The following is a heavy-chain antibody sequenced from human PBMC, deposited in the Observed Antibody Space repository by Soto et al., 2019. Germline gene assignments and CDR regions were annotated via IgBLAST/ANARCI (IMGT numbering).Heavy chain of an antibody. Sequence: EVQLLESGGGLVQPGGSLRLSCAASGFTFSSYAMSWVRQAPGKGLEWVSALSGSGGSTYYADSVKGRFTISRDNSKNTLYGQMTSLRVGDTAVYDGGKRAKYNSGPGDYWGRGTLVTVS. CDR3: GKRAKYNSGPGDY. CDR2: LSGSGGST. V-gene: IGHV3-23*01. CDR1: GFTFSSYA. J-gene: IGHJ4*02. D-gene: IGHD6-19*01.